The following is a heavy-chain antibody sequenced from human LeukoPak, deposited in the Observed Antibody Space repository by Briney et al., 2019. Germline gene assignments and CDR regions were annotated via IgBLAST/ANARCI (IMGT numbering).Heavy chain of an antibody. CDR3: ASLSSTRGYRDY. CDR2: ENQDGSEI. Sequence: PGGSLRLSCVTSGFFFNSYWMSWVRQAPGKGLEWVANENQDGSEIYYVDSVKGRFIMSRDNAKNSFYLQMSSLRVEDTAVYYCASLSSTRGYRDYWGQGTLVTVSS. V-gene: IGHV3-7*03. J-gene: IGHJ4*02. CDR1: GFFFNSYW. D-gene: IGHD5-18*01.